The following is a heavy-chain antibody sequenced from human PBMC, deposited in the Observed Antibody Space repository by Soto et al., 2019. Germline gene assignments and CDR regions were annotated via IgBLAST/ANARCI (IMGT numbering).Heavy chain of an antibody. CDR1: GGTFSSYT. Sequence: ASVKVSCKASGGTFSSYTISWVRQAPGQGLEWMGRIIPILGIANYAQKFQGRVTITADKSTSTAYMELSSLRSEDTAMYYCARGPFMITFGGVIVIERYFAYWGQGTLVTVSS. CDR2: IIPILGIA. V-gene: IGHV1-69*02. CDR3: ARGPFMITFGGVIVIERYFAY. J-gene: IGHJ4*02. D-gene: IGHD3-16*02.